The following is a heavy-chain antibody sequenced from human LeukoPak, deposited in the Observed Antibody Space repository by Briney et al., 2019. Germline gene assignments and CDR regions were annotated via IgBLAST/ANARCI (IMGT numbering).Heavy chain of an antibody. CDR1: GGSISSYH. D-gene: IGHD2-2*01. CDR2: IYYSGST. CDR3: ARTTEGYCSSASCFGFSYSYYMDV. Sequence: SETLSLTCTVSGGSISSYHWNWIRQPPGKGLEWIGYIYYSGSTNYNPSLKSRLTISVDTSKNQFSLKLSSVTAADTAVYYCARTTEGYCSSASCFGFSYSYYMDVWGKGTTVTISS. J-gene: IGHJ6*03. V-gene: IGHV4-59*01.